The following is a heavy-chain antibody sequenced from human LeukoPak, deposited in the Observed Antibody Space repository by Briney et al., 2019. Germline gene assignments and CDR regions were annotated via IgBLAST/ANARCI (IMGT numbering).Heavy chain of an antibody. J-gene: IGHJ4*02. CDR1: GGSISSSNW. Sequence: QTSETLSLTCAVSGGSISSSNWWSWIRQHPGKGLEWIGYIYYSGSTYYNPSLKSRVTISVDTSKNQFSLKLSSVTAADTAVYYCARANLRVGARGYFDYWGQGTLVTVSS. CDR3: ARANLRVGARGYFDY. CDR2: IYYSGST. V-gene: IGHV4-31*11. D-gene: IGHD1-26*01.